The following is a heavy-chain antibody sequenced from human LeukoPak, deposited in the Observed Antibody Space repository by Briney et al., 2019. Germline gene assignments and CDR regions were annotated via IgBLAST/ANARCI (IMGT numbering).Heavy chain of an antibody. V-gene: IGHV4-39*01. CDR2: IYYNGRT. CDR1: GDSINNNNYY. Sequence: SETLTLTCTVSGDSINNNNYYWGWIRQPPGKGLEWIGNIYYNGRTYYSPSLKSRGTISVDTSNNQFSLKLSSVTAADTAVYYCARITDRTIFGEIMHGFDIWGQGTPVTVSS. J-gene: IGHJ3*02. D-gene: IGHD3-3*01. CDR3: ARITDRTIFGEIMHGFDI.